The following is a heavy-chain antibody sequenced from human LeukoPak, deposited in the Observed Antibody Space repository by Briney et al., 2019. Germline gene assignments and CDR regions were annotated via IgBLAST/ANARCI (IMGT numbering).Heavy chain of an antibody. J-gene: IGHJ4*02. CDR1: GFTFRNYW. CDR2: IKQDGSDR. D-gene: IGHD6-13*01. Sequence: PGGSLRLSCAASGFTFRNYWMSWVRQAPGTGLEWVANIKQDGSDRNYVTSVRGRFTISRDNAESSLFLQMNSLRAEDTAVYYCARPLDSSNNYFDYWGQGTLVTVSA. CDR3: ARPLDSSNNYFDY. V-gene: IGHV3-7*01.